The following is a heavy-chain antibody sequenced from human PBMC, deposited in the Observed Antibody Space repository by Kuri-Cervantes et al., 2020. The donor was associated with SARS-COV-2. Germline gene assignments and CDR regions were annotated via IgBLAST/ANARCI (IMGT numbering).Heavy chain of an antibody. CDR3: ARVYSGGYYNWFDP. Sequence: GGSLRPSCAASGFTFSSYSMNWVRQAPGKGLEWVSSISSSSSYIYYADSVKGRFTISRDNAKNSLYLQMNSLRAEDTAVYYCARVYSGGYYNWFDPWGQGTLVTVSS. V-gene: IGHV3-21*01. J-gene: IGHJ5*02. CDR2: ISSSSSYI. D-gene: IGHD1-26*01. CDR1: GFTFSSYS.